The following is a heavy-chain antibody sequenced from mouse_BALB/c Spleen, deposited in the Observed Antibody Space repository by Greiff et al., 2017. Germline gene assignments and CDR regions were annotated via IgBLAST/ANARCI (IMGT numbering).Heavy chain of an antibody. CDR2: IYPGDGDT. V-gene: IGHV1-82*01. J-gene: IGHJ4*01. Sequence: QVQLQQSGPELVKPGASVKISCKASGYAFSSSWMNWVKQRPGQGLEWIGRIYPGDGDTNYNGKFKGKATLTADKSSSTAYMQLSSLTSVDSAVYFCARYYSAMDYWGQGTSVTVSS. D-gene: IGHD2-12*01. CDR3: ARYYSAMDY. CDR1: GYAFSSSW.